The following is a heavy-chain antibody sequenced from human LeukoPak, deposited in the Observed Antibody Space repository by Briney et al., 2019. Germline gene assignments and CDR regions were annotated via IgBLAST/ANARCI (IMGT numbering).Heavy chain of an antibody. Sequence: ASVKVSCKASGYTFTDYYMHWVRQAPGQGLEWMGWINPNSGGTNYAQKFQGRGTMTRDTSISTAYMELSRLRSDDTAVYYCARDPAGGAAEFDYWGQGTLVTVSS. CDR3: ARDPAGGAAEFDY. CDR1: GYTFTDYY. CDR2: INPNSGGT. D-gene: IGHD6-13*01. V-gene: IGHV1-2*02. J-gene: IGHJ4*02.